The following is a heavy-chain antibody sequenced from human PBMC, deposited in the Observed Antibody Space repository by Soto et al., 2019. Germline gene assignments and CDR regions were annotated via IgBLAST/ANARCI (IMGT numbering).Heavy chain of an antibody. CDR2: ISAYNGNT. CDR1: GYTFTSYG. V-gene: IGHV1-18*01. Sequence: QVQLVQSGAEVKKPGASVKVSCKASGYTFTSYGISWVRQAPGQGLECMGWISAYNGNTNYAQNLQGRVTMPADTSTSTAYMGLRSLRSDDTAVYYCARVYRLTMVRGELSEYWGQGTLVTVSS. D-gene: IGHD3-10*01. J-gene: IGHJ1*01. CDR3: ARVYRLTMVRGELSEY.